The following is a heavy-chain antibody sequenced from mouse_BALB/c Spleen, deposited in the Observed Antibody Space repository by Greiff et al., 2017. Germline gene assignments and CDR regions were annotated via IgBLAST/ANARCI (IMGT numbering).Heavy chain of an antibody. CDR3: ARLLTTAHAMDY. CDR1: GFNIKDYY. V-gene: IGHV14-1*02. D-gene: IGHD1-2*01. J-gene: IGHJ4*01. CDR2: IDPENGNT. Sequence: VQLQQSGAELVRPGALVKLSCKASGFNIKDYYMHWVKQRPEQGLEWVGWIDPENGNTIYDPKFQGKASITADTSSNTAYLQLSSLTSEDTAVYYCARLLTTAHAMDYWGQGTSVTVSS.